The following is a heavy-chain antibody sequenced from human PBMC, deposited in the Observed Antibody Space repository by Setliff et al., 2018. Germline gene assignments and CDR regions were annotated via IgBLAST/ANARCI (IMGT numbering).Heavy chain of an antibody. CDR2: ISGAGTTV. J-gene: IGHJ6*02. V-gene: IGHV3-11*04. Sequence: GGSLRLSWAASRFRFSDLYMSWVRQVPGKGLEWLSKISGAGTTVYYADSVRGRFTISRDNAKNSLYLQMNSLRAEDSAVYYCARDGVFYAMDFWGQGTTVTVSS. D-gene: IGHD3-10*01. CDR3: ARDGVFYAMDF. CDR1: RFRFSDLY.